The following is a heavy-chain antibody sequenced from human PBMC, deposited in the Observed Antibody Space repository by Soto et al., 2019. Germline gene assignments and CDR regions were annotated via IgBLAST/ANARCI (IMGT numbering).Heavy chain of an antibody. CDR1: GGSISGSY. Sequence: SETLSLTCSVSGGSISGSYRSWIRQSPGKGLEWLGYVYYTGSTNYSPSLRSRVSISVDTSKNEFSLRLSSVTAAGTAVYFCARSVAVPGAHIDYWGQGTQVTVS. D-gene: IGHD6-19*01. CDR2: VYYTGST. CDR3: ARSVAVPGAHIDY. V-gene: IGHV4-59*01. J-gene: IGHJ4*02.